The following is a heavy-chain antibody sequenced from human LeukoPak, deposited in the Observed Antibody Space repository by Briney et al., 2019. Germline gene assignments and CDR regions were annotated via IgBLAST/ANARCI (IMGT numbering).Heavy chain of an antibody. Sequence: SVKVSCKASGGSFSSYAISWVRQAPGQGLEWMGGIIPMFGTANYAQNFQGGVTITADETTNIAYLELRSLRFEDTAVYYCAGSSSSWVGIDSWGQGTLVTVSS. CDR3: AGSSSSWVGIDS. J-gene: IGHJ4*02. V-gene: IGHV1-69*13. D-gene: IGHD2-2*01. CDR1: GGSFSSYA. CDR2: IIPMFGTA.